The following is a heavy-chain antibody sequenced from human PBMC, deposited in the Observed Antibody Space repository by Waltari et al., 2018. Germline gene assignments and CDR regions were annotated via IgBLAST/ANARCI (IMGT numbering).Heavy chain of an antibody. Sequence: QVQLVQSGAEVKKPGSSVKVSCKASGGTFSSYAISWVRQAPGQGLEWMGGIIPFFGTANYARKFQGRVTITAYESTSTAYMELSSLRSEDTAVYYCASQSPPDDFWSGSAPLHWGQGTLVTVSS. CDR3: ASQSPPDDFWSGSAPLH. J-gene: IGHJ4*02. V-gene: IGHV1-69*12. CDR2: IIPFFGTA. D-gene: IGHD3-3*01. CDR1: GGTFSSYA.